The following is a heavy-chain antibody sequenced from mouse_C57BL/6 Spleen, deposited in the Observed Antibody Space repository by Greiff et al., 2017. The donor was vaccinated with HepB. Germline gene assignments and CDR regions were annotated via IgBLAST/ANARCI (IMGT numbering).Heavy chain of an antibody. CDR1: GFNIKDDY. V-gene: IGHV14-4*01. CDR3: TTNGRGYYFDY. J-gene: IGHJ2*01. CDR2: IDPENGDT. Sequence: EVQGVESGAELVRPGASVKLSCTASGFNIKDDYMHWVKQRPEQGLEWIGWIDPENGDTEYASKFQGKATITADTSSNTAYLQLSSLTSEDTAVYYCTTNGRGYYFDYWGQGTTLTVSS. D-gene: IGHD1-1*02.